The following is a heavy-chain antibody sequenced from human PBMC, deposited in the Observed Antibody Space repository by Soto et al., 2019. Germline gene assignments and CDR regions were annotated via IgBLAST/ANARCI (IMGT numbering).Heavy chain of an antibody. V-gene: IGHV3-13*04. CDR1: GFTFSSYD. CDR2: IGTAGDT. Sequence: GSLRLSCAASGFTFSSYDMHWVRQATGKGLEWVSAIGTAGDTYYPGSVKGRFTISRENAKNSLYLQMNSLRAEDTAVYYCARGLISWFGELLSGGFDYWGQGTLVTVSS. D-gene: IGHD3-10*01. CDR3: ARGLISWFGELLSGGFDY. J-gene: IGHJ4*02.